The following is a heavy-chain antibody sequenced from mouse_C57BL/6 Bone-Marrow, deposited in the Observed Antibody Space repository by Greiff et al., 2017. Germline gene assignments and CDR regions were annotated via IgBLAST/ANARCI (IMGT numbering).Heavy chain of an antibody. CDR2: IYPRDGST. D-gene: IGHD1-1*01. Sequence: QVQLKESGPELEKPGASVKLSCKASGYTFTSYDINWVKQRPGQGLEWIGWIYPRDGSTKYNEKFTGKATLTVDTSSSTAYMELHSLTSEDSAVYFCERQWVDYGSAWFAYWGQGTLVTVSA. CDR3: ERQWVDYGSAWFAY. J-gene: IGHJ3*01. V-gene: IGHV1-85*01. CDR1: GYTFTSYD.